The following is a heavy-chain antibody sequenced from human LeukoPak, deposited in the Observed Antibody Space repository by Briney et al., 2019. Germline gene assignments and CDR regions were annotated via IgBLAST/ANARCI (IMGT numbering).Heavy chain of an antibody. J-gene: IGHJ6*02. CDR1: GFTFSSYA. CDR3: ARDGYSSSWYRSLGYYYYYGMDV. D-gene: IGHD6-13*01. CDR2: ISYDGSNK. Sequence: VGSLRLSCAASGFTFSSYAMHWVRQAPGKGLEWVAVISYDGSNKYYADSVKGRFTISRDNSKNTLYLQMNSLRAEDTAVYYCARDGYSSSWYRSLGYYYYYGMDVWGQGTTVTVSS. V-gene: IGHV3-30*04.